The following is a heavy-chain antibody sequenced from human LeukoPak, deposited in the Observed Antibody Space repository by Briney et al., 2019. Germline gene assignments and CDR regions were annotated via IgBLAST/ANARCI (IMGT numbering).Heavy chain of an antibody. J-gene: IGHJ6*02. CDR2: INHSGST. Sequence: SETLSLTCAVYGGSFSGYYWSWIRQPSGKGLEWIGEINHSGSTNYNPSLKSRVTISVDTSKNQFSLKLSSVTAADTAVYYCARHPRYCSGGSCYKGYYYYGMDVWGQGTTVTVSS. D-gene: IGHD2-15*01. V-gene: IGHV4-34*01. CDR3: ARHPRYCSGGSCYKGYYYYGMDV. CDR1: GGSFSGYY.